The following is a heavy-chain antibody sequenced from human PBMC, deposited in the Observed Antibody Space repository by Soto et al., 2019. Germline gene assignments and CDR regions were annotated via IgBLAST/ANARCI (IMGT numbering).Heavy chain of an antibody. CDR2: ISDYNGNT. D-gene: IGHD3-10*01. J-gene: IGHJ6*02. Sequence: QVQLVQSGAEVKKPGASVKVSCKASGYSFTTYGISWVRQAPGQGLEWMGWISDYNGNTNYEKKLQGRVTMTTDTSTRTAYMELRSLRSDDTAVYYCAREGYYSGSESYSPPRYYGMDVWGQGTTVTVS. CDR1: GYSFTTYG. V-gene: IGHV1-18*01. CDR3: AREGYYSGSESYSPPRYYGMDV.